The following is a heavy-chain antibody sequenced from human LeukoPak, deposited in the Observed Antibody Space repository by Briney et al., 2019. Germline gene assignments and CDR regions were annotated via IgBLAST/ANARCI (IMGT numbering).Heavy chain of an antibody. V-gene: IGHV4-4*07. CDR2: IYTSGST. J-gene: IGHJ6*02. CDR3: ARQPPQYYGMDV. Sequence: SETLSLTCSASGGSFSNYYWSWIRQPAGKGLEWIGRIYTSGSTNYNPSLKSRVTMSVDTSNNQFSLKLTSVTAADMAVYYCARQPPQYYGMDVWGQGTTVTVSS. CDR1: GGSFSNYY. D-gene: IGHD1-14*01.